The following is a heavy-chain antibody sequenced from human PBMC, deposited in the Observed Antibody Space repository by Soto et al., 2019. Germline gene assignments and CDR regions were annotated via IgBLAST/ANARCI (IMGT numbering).Heavy chain of an antibody. V-gene: IGHV4-59*08. CDR2: IYYSGST. D-gene: IGHD6-19*01. CDR3: ARPYSSGWYAAFDI. CDR1: GGSISTYY. J-gene: IGHJ3*02. Sequence: QVQLQESGPGLLKPSETLSLTCTVSGGSISTYYWSWVRQPPGKGLESIGYIYYSGSTNYNPSLPSRVAISVDTSNNHSSLKLSSVTAADTAVYYCARPYSSGWYAAFDIWGQGTMVTVSS.